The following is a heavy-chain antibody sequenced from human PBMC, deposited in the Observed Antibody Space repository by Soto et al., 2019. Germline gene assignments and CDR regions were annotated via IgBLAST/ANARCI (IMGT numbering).Heavy chain of an antibody. V-gene: IGHV4-59*01. CDR3: ARAIAAAGSWFDP. Sequence: ETLSLTCTVSGGSISSYYWSWIRQPPGKGLEWIGYIYYSGSTNYNPSLKSRVTISVDTSKNQFSLKLSSVTAADTAVYYCARAIAAAGSWFDPWGQGTLVTVSS. D-gene: IGHD6-13*01. CDR2: IYYSGST. CDR1: GGSISSYY. J-gene: IGHJ5*02.